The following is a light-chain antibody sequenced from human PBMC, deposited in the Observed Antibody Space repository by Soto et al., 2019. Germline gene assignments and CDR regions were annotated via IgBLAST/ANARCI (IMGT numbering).Light chain of an antibody. J-gene: IGLJ2*01. CDR1: SSDVGSYNL. CDR2: EVS. V-gene: IGLV2-23*02. Sequence: ALTQPASVSGSPGQSITISCTGTSSDVGSYNLVSWYQQHPGKAPKLMIYEVSKRPSGVSNRFSGSKSGNTASLTISGLQAEDEADYYCCSYAGSSTLVFGGGTQLTVL. CDR3: CSYAGSSTLV.